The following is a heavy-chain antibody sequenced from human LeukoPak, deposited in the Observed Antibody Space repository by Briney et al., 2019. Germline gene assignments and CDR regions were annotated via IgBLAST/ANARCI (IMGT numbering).Heavy chain of an antibody. D-gene: IGHD2-21*01. Sequence: SETLSLTCTVFGGSISSYYWSWIRQPPGKGLEWIGRIYTSGSTNYNPSLKSRVTISVDTSKNQFSLKVTSVTAADTAMYYCVRPYCGGECQSKNNWFDPWGQGTLVTVSS. CDR2: IYTSGST. V-gene: IGHV4-4*07. CDR3: VRPYCGGECQSKNNWFDP. J-gene: IGHJ5*02. CDR1: GGSISSYY.